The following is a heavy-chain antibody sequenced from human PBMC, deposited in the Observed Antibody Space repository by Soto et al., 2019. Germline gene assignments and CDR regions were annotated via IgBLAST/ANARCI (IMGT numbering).Heavy chain of an antibody. CDR3: ARDVVAVAGTYYYYYGMDV. CDR1: GDSVSSNSAA. CDR2: TYYRSKWYN. J-gene: IGHJ6*02. D-gene: IGHD6-19*01. Sequence: SQTLSLTCAISGDSVSSNSAAWNWIRQSPSRGLEWLGRTYYRSKWYNDYAVSVKSRITINPDTSKNQFSLQLNSVTPEDTAVYYCARDVVAVAGTYYYYYGMDVWGQGTTVPVSS. V-gene: IGHV6-1*01.